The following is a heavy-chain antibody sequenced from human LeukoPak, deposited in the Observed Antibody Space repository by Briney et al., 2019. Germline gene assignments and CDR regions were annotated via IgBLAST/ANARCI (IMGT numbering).Heavy chain of an antibody. CDR3: ARTNDYYYDSSGYIDY. CDR2: IIPIFGIA. CDR1: GGTFSSYA. J-gene: IGHJ4*02. Sequence: SVKVSCKASGGTFSSYAISWVRQVPGQGLEWMGRIIPIFGIANYAQKFQGRVTITADKSTSTAYMELSSLRSEDTAVYYCARTNDYYYDSSGYIDYWGQGTLVTVSS. V-gene: IGHV1-69*04. D-gene: IGHD3-22*01.